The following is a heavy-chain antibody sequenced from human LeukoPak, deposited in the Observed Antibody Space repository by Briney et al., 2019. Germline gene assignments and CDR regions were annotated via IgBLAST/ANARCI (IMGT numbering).Heavy chain of an antibody. CDR1: GFTFSIYA. Sequence: PGGSLRLSCASSGFTFSIYAMSRVRQAPGKGLEWVSAISESGVSTYYADSVKGRFTVSRDNSDNTLYLQMNSLRAEDTAVYYCAKGIRRYPEPSSWSCFDYWGQGTLVTVSS. J-gene: IGHJ4*02. CDR3: AKGIRRYPEPSSWSCFDY. D-gene: IGHD6-13*01. V-gene: IGHV3-23*01. CDR2: ISESGVST.